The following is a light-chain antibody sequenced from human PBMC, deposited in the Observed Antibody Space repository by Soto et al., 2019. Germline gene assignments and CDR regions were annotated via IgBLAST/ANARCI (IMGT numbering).Light chain of an antibody. CDR1: QDIKNY. Sequence: DIQMTQSPSSLSVSVGDRVTITCQASQDIKNYLNWYQQKPGKAPKLLIYGASNLETGIPSRFSGGGSGTDFTLTITSLQPEDFATYYCQQYDSRAQCTFGGGTKVEIE. CDR2: GAS. V-gene: IGKV1-33*01. J-gene: IGKJ4*01. CDR3: QQYDSRAQCT.